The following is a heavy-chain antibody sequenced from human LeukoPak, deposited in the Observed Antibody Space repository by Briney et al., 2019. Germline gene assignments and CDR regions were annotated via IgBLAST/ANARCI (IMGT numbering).Heavy chain of an antibody. D-gene: IGHD6-13*01. CDR1: GFTFSSYG. CDR3: AKAGGYSSSWHFDY. V-gene: IGHV3-30*18. Sequence: PGGSLRLSCAASGFTFSSYGMHWVRQAPGKGLEWVAVISYDGSNKYYADSVKGRFTISRDNSKNTLYLQMNSLRAEDTAVYYCAKAGGYSSSWHFDYWGQGTLVTVSS. CDR2: ISYDGSNK. J-gene: IGHJ4*02.